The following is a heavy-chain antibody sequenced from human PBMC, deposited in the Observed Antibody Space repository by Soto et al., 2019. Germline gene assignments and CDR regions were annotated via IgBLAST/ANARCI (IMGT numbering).Heavy chain of an antibody. Sequence: LRLSCASSGVTFDDYAMHWVRQAPGKGLEWVSGISWNSGSIGYADSVKGRFTISRDNAKNSLYLQMNSLRAEDTALYYCAKDILGYCSSTSCSYNWFDPWGQGTLVTVSS. V-gene: IGHV3-9*01. J-gene: IGHJ5*02. D-gene: IGHD2-2*01. CDR2: ISWNSGSI. CDR3: AKDILGYCSSTSCSYNWFDP. CDR1: GVTFDDYA.